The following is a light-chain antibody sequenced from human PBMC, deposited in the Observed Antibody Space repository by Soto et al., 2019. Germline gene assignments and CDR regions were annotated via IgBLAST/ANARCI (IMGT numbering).Light chain of an antibody. J-gene: IGKJ1*01. Sequence: DIQMTHSPSTLSASVGDRVTITCRASQSISSSLAWYQQKPGTAPKLLIYRASTLQSGVPSRFSGSGSGTEFTLTISSLQPDDFAVYFCQQHSSCSWTFGQGTKLEIK. CDR3: QQHSSCSWT. CDR2: RAS. CDR1: QSISSS. V-gene: IGKV1-5*03.